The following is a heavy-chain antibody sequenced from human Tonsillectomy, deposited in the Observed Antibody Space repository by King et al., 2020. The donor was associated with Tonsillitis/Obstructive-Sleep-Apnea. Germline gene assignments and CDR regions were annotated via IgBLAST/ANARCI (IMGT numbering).Heavy chain of an antibody. V-gene: IGHV3-21*01. CDR2: ISSSSSYI. D-gene: IGHD5-12*01. CDR3: TRDPGTEESGYNGGGFDF. CDR1: GFTFSSYS. J-gene: IGHJ4*02. Sequence: VQLVESGGGLVKPGGSLRLSCAASGFTFSSYSMNWVRQAPGKGLEWVSSISSSSSYIYYADSVKGRFPISRDNAKNSLYLQMNSLRAEDTAVYYCTRDPGTEESGYNGGGFDFCGQGALVTVSS.